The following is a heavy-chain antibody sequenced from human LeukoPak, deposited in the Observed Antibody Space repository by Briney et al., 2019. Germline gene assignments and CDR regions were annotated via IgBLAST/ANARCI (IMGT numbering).Heavy chain of an antibody. J-gene: IGHJ4*02. V-gene: IGHV4-59*11. D-gene: IGHD2-2*01. Sequence: SETLSLTCTVGGGSLSSRYWSWIRQPPGKGLELVGHIYYTGTTFYNPSLNSRVTISLDTSRNQFFLRLTSVTAADTAVYYCARFSSGCSTASCYLTNWGQGTLVTVSS. CDR1: GGSLSSRY. CDR2: IYYTGTT. CDR3: ARFSSGCSTASCYLTN.